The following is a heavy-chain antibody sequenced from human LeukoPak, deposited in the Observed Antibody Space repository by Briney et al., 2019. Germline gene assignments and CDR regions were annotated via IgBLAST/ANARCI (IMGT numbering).Heavy chain of an antibody. CDR2: ISGSGGTT. D-gene: IGHD3-22*01. V-gene: IGHV3-23*01. J-gene: IGHJ4*02. CDR3: AKRGVVIRVILVGFHKEAYYFDS. Sequence: GGSLRLSCAVSGITLSNYGMSWVRQAPGKGLEWVAGISGSGGTTNYADSVKGRFTISRDNPKNTLYLQMNSLRAEDTAVYFCAKRGVVIRVILVGFHKEAYYFDSWGQGALVTVSS. CDR1: GITLSNYG.